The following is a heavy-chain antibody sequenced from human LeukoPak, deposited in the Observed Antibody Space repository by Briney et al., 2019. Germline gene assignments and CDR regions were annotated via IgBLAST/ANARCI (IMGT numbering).Heavy chain of an antibody. CDR1: VFTLSSNY. J-gene: IGHJ4*02. CDR3: ARATNLIQNYFDY. CDR2: IYSGGST. D-gene: IGHD1-1*01. Sequence: GRSLRLSCAASVFTLSSNYMSGVPQPPGKGLEWVSVIYSGGSTYYADSVKGRFTIYGDNSKKTLYLQMNSLRTEDTALYYRARATNLIQNYFDYWGQGTLVTVSS. V-gene: IGHV3-53*01.